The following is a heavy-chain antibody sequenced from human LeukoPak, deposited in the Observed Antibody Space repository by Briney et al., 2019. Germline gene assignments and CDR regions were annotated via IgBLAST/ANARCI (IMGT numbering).Heavy chain of an antibody. V-gene: IGHV1-46*01. CDR2: INPSGGST. D-gene: IGHD6-13*01. Sequence: ASVKVSCKASGYTFTSYYMRWVRQAPGQGLEWMGIINPSGGSTSYAQKFQGRVTMTRDMSTSTVYMELSSLRSEDTAVYYCARAEQLVRRPYYYYYMDVWGKGTTVTVSS. CDR3: ARAEQLVRRPYYYYYMDV. J-gene: IGHJ6*03. CDR1: GYTFTSYY.